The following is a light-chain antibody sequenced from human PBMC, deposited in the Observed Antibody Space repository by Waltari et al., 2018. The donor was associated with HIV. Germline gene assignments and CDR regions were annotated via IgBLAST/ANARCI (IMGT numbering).Light chain of an antibody. J-gene: IGLJ2*01. CDR1: SSDVGSYNL. CDR2: EGS. CDR3: CSYAGSSTFDVV. Sequence: TQPASVSGSPGQSITISCTGTSSDVGSYNLVSWYQQHPGKAPKLMIYEGSKRPSGVSNRFSGSKSGNTASLTISGLQAEDEADYYCCSYAGSSTFDVVFGGGTKLTVL. V-gene: IGLV2-23*03.